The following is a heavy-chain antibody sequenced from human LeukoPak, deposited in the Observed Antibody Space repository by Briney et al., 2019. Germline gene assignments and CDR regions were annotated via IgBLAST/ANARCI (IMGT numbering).Heavy chain of an antibody. J-gene: IGHJ2*01. V-gene: IGHV3-7*03. D-gene: IGHD2-15*01. Sequence: SGGSLRLSCTASGFTFSSYWMSWVRQAPGKGLEWVANIKEDGSEKYYVDSVKGRFTISRDNAKNSLYLQMISLRAEDTAVYYCARVYWSSRYFDLWGRGTLVTVSS. CDR3: ARVYWSSRYFDL. CDR2: IKEDGSEK. CDR1: GFTFSSYW.